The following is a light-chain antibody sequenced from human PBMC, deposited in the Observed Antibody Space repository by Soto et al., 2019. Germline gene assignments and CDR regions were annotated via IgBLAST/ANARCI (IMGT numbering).Light chain of an antibody. CDR1: QSIGRL. V-gene: IGKV1-5*03. CDR3: QQYNAYPLT. CDR2: KAS. J-gene: IGKJ5*01. Sequence: DIQMTQSPSTLSAAVGDRVTITCRASQSIGRLLAWYQQKPGRAPTLLIYKASTLESGVPSRFSGSTSGTEFTLTIISLQPDDSATYYCQQYNAYPLTFGQGTRLEIK.